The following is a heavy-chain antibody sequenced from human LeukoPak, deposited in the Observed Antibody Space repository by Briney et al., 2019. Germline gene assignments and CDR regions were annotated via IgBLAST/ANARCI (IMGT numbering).Heavy chain of an antibody. Sequence: GGSLRLSCAASGFTVSSNYMTWVRQAPGKGLEWVSVIYSGGSTYYADSVKGRFTISRDNSKNTLYLQMNSLRAEDTAVYYCARDGVVGAKNAFDIWGQGTMVTVSS. CDR1: GFTVSSNY. V-gene: IGHV3-53*01. D-gene: IGHD1-26*01. CDR3: ARDGVVGAKNAFDI. CDR2: IYSGGST. J-gene: IGHJ3*02.